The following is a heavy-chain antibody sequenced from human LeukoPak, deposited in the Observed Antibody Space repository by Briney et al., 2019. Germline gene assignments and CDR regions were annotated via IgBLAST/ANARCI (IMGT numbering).Heavy chain of an antibody. J-gene: IGHJ4*02. V-gene: IGHV3-30*02. CDR3: ASEIIFGSFDY. CDR1: GFTFGSYG. CDR2: IRSDGSNK. Sequence: GGSLRLSCAASGFTFGSYGMHWVRQAPGKGLEWVTFIRSDGSNKYYADSVKGRFTISRDNSKNTLYLQMNTLIADDTAVYYCASEIIFGSFDYWGQGTLVTVSS. D-gene: IGHD3-3*01.